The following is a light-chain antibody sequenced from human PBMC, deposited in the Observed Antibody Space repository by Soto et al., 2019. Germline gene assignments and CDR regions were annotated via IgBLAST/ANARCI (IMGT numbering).Light chain of an antibody. V-gene: IGKV3-15*01. CDR2: DAS. CDR1: QSVSSN. J-gene: IGKJ1*01. Sequence: EIVMTQSPATLSVSPGERATLSCRASQSVSSNLAWYQQKPGQAPRLLIYDASTRATGIPARFSGSGSGTDFTLTISSLQSEDFAVYYCQQYNNWPPRTFGQGTKV. CDR3: QQYNNWPPRT.